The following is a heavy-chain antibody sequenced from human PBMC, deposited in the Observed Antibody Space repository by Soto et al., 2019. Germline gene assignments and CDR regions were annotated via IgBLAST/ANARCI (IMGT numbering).Heavy chain of an antibody. D-gene: IGHD5-18*01. J-gene: IGHJ6*02. CDR3: ARRGGYSYGYYYYYGMDV. CDR1: GFTFGSYS. Sequence: PGGSLRVSCAASGFTFGSYSMNWVRQAPGKGLEWVSYISSSSSTIYYADSVKGRFTISRDNAKNSLYLQMNSLRDEDTAVYYCARRGGYSYGYYYYYGMDVWGQGTTLTVSS. V-gene: IGHV3-48*02. CDR2: ISSSSSTI.